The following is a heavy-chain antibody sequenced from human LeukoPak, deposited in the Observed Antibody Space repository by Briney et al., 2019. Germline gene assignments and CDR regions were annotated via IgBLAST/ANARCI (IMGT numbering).Heavy chain of an antibody. CDR3: AKVEGYDYVWGRYRPNYFDY. CDR2: IRYDGSNK. J-gene: IGHJ4*02. Sequence: GGSLRLSCAASGFTFSSYGMHWVRQAPGKGLEWVAFIRYDGSNKYYADSVKGRFTISRDNSKNTLYLQMNSLRAEDTAVYYCAKVEGYDYVWGRYRPNYFDYWGQGTLVTVTS. CDR1: GFTFSSYG. D-gene: IGHD3-16*02. V-gene: IGHV3-30*02.